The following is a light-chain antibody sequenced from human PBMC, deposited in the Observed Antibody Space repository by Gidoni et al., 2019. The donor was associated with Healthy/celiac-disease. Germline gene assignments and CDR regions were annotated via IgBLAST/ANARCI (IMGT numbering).Light chain of an antibody. CDR2: TAS. CDR1: KSIDTY. V-gene: IGKV1-39*01. CDR3: QQTYSAPWT. J-gene: IGKJ1*01. Sequence: DIQMTQSPSSLSASVGDRVTVTCRASKSIDTYLNWYQQKPGKAPNLLIYTASSLQSGVPSRFSGSGSGTDFTLPISSLQPEDFATYYCQQTYSAPWTFGQGTKVEIK.